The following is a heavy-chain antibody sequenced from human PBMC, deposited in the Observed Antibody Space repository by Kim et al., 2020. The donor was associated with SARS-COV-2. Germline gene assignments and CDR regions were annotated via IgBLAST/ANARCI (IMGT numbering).Heavy chain of an antibody. CDR2: ISYDGSNK. Sequence: GGSLRLSCAASGFTFSSYGMHWVRQAPGKGLEWVAVISYDGSNKYYADSVKGRFTISRDNSKNTLYLQMNSLRAEDTAVYYCATTLVAAAGTLVDAFDIWGQGTMVTVSS. D-gene: IGHD6-13*01. CDR1: GFTFSSYG. J-gene: IGHJ3*02. CDR3: ATTLVAAAGTLVDAFDI. V-gene: IGHV3-33*05.